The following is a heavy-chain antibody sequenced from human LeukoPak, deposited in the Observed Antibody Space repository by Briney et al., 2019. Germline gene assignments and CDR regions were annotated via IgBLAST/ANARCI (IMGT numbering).Heavy chain of an antibody. CDR2: IGPTGTDR. D-gene: IGHD1-14*01. CDR1: GFTFSSCG. CDR3: ATETIGRHYDY. V-gene: IGHV3-21*01. Sequence: GGSLRLSCAASGFTFSSCGFNWVRQAPGKGLEWVSSIGPTGTDRYYADSVRGRFTISRDNAKNSMYLQMDSLRDEDAAVYYCATETIGRHYDYWGQGTLLTVSS. J-gene: IGHJ4*02.